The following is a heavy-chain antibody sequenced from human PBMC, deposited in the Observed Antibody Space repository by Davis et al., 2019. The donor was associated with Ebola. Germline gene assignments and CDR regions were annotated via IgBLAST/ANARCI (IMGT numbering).Heavy chain of an antibody. Sequence: SETLSLTCAVYGGSSSGYYWSWIRQLPGKGLEWIGEINHSGSTNYNPSLKSRVTISVDTSKNQFSLKLSSVTAADTAVYYCARVWNYVCFDYWGQGTLVTVSS. CDR3: ARVWNYVCFDY. V-gene: IGHV4-34*01. D-gene: IGHD1-7*01. CDR1: GGSSSGYY. J-gene: IGHJ4*02. CDR2: INHSGST.